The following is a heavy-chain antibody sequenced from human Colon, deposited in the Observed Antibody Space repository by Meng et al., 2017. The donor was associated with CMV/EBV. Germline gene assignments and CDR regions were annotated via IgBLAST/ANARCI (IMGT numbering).Heavy chain of an antibody. CDR1: AYTFTHYC. CDR3: ARGVGSVDPRFDP. V-gene: IGHV1-2*02. Sequence: ASVKVTCKASAYTFTHYCIHWVRQAPGQGPEWMGWINTNSGGTKYSQKFQGRITMTRDTSITTAYMDLSGLTSDDTALYFCARGVGSVDPRFDPWGQGTLVTVSS. CDR2: INTNSGGT. D-gene: IGHD1-26*01. J-gene: IGHJ5*02.